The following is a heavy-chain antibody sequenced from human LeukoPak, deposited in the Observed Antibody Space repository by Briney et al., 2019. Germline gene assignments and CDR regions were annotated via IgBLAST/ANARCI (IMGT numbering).Heavy chain of an antibody. V-gene: IGHV3-48*03. Sequence: GGSLRLSCAASGFTFSSYEMNWVHQAPGKGLEWVSYISSSGSTIYYADSVKGRFTISRDNAKNSLYLQMNSLRAEDTAVYYCARDFSLGFGELSTRKYRGFDYWGQGTLVTVSS. CDR3: ARDFSLGFGELSTRKYRGFDY. CDR2: ISSSGSTI. J-gene: IGHJ4*02. CDR1: GFTFSSYE. D-gene: IGHD3-10*01.